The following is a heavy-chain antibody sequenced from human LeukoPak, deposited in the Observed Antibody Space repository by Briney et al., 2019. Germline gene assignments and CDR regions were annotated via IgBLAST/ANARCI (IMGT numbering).Heavy chain of an antibody. Sequence: ASVPVSCTASEYTFTDYFIHWVRQAPGQGLEWMGWVSPDSSGSNSAQKFQGRVTMTRDTSISTAYMELSGLRPDDTAVYYCARDSDYVWGSYPTDYWGQGTLVTVSS. CDR3: ARDSDYVWGSYPTDY. CDR1: EYTFTDYF. J-gene: IGHJ4*02. CDR2: VSPDSSGS. D-gene: IGHD3-16*02. V-gene: IGHV1-2*02.